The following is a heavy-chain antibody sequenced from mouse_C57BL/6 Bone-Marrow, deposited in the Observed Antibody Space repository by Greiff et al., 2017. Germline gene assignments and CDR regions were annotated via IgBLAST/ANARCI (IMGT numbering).Heavy chain of an antibody. Sequence: VMLVDSGGDLVKPGGSLKLSCAASGFTFSSYGMSWVRQTPDKRLEWVATISSGGSYTYYPDSVKGRFTISRDNAKNTLYLQMSSLKSEDTAMYYCARLDYYAMDYWGQGTSVTVSS. CDR2: ISSGGSYT. CDR1: GFTFSSYG. CDR3: ARLDYYAMDY. V-gene: IGHV5-6*02. J-gene: IGHJ4*01.